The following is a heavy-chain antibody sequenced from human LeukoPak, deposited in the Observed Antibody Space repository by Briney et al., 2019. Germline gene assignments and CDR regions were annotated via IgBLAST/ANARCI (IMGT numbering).Heavy chain of an antibody. D-gene: IGHD3-22*01. V-gene: IGHV3-73*01. CDR2: IRSKANSYATAT. Sequence: GGSLRLSCAASGFTFSGSAMHWVRQASGKGLEWVGRIRSKANSYATATAYAAPVKGRFTISRDDSKNTLYLQMNSLRAEDTAVYYCAKGGPITMIVVAILDAFDIWGQGTMVTVSS. J-gene: IGHJ3*02. CDR1: GFTFSGSA. CDR3: AKGGPITMIVVAILDAFDI.